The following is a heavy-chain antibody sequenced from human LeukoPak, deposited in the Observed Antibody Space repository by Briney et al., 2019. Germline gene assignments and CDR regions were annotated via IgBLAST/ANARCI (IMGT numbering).Heavy chain of an antibody. D-gene: IGHD2-2*01. Sequence: GGSLRLSCAASGFTFNNAWMSWVRQAPGKGLEWLGRIRSKTDGGTIDYAASVKGRFTISRDDSKTTLYLQMNSLKTEDTAVYYCTTYAVPAPMLAGGAYWGQGTLVTVSS. V-gene: IGHV3-15*01. CDR3: TTYAVPAPMLAGGAY. CDR1: GFTFNNAW. CDR2: IRSKTDGGTI. J-gene: IGHJ4*02.